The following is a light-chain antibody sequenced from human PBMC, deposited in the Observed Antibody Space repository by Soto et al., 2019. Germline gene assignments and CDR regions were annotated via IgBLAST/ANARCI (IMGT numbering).Light chain of an antibody. V-gene: IGLV2-14*01. CDR1: SSDVGGYKY. J-gene: IGLJ1*01. Sequence: QSALTQPASVSGSPGQSITISCTGTSSDVGGYKYVSWFQQHPGKAPKLMIYDVSNRPSGVSNRFSGSKSGNTASLTISWLLAGDEADYYCSSFTTSSTYVFGTGTKLTVL. CDR3: SSFTTSSTYV. CDR2: DVS.